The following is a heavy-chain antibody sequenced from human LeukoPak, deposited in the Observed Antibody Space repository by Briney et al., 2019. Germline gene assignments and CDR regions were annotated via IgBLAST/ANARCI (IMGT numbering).Heavy chain of an antibody. Sequence: SQTLPLTCAISGDSLPSNSVTWNWIRQSPSRGLEWLGWTYYRSTWYNDYAVSVRGRITVNPDTSKNQFSLHLNSVTPEDTAVYYCARRLTQYDCFDPRGQTILVTVSS. V-gene: IGHV6-1*01. CDR1: GDSLPSNSVT. CDR2: TYYRSTWYN. J-gene: IGHJ5*02. CDR3: ARRLTQYDCFDP. D-gene: IGHD2-2*01.